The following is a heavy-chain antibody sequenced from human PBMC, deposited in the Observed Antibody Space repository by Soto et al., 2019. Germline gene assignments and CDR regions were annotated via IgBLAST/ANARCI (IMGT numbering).Heavy chain of an antibody. Sequence: GGSLRRSCAASGFTFSTYAMTLVRQAPGKGLEWVSSIDGSGGNIYYADSVKGRFTISRDSSKSTLYLQMNSLRAEDTAVYYCTTLYSGYVDDWGQGTPVTVSS. V-gene: IGHV3-23*01. CDR1: GFTFSTYA. CDR2: IDGSGGNI. CDR3: TTLYSGYVDD. J-gene: IGHJ4*02. D-gene: IGHD5-12*01.